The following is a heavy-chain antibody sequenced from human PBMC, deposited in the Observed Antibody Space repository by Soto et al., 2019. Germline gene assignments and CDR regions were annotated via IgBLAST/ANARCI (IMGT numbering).Heavy chain of an antibody. Sequence: GESLKISCKGSGYSFTSYWISWVRQMPGKGLEWMGRIDPSDSYTNYSPSFQGHVTISADKSISTAYLQWSSLKASDTAMYYCAGHAWFGELYYYYYGMDVWGQGTTVTVSS. CDR2: IDPSDSYT. CDR3: AGHAWFGELYYYYYGMDV. D-gene: IGHD3-10*01. V-gene: IGHV5-10-1*01. J-gene: IGHJ6*02. CDR1: GYSFTSYW.